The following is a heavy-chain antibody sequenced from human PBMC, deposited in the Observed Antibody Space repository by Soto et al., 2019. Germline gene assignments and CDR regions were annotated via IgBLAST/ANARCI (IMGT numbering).Heavy chain of an antibody. J-gene: IGHJ6*02. CDR1: GYTFSSYG. CDR2: ISGYNGNT. Sequence: QVQLVQSGAEVKKPGASVKVSCKASGYTFSSYGISWVRQAPGQGLEWMGWISGYNGNTKYAQRFQGRVTMTTDTSTSTAYMEMRSLRSDDTAVYYCAGDDRVVAALYGMDVWGQGTTVTVSS. D-gene: IGHD2-15*01. V-gene: IGHV1-18*01. CDR3: AGDDRVVAALYGMDV.